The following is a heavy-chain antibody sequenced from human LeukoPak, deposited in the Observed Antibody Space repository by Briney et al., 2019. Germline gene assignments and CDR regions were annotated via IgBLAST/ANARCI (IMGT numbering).Heavy chain of an antibody. CDR1: GFTFSSYT. CDR2: ITTGDGNT. D-gene: IGHD2-8*02. Sequence: GGSLRLSCTASGFTFSSYTMTWVRQAPGKGLKWVSTITTGDGNTYYADSVKGRFTVSRDDSKNTLYLQMNSLRAEDTAVYYCAKYWRGALALDYWGQGTLVTVSS. J-gene: IGHJ4*02. CDR3: AKYWRGALALDY. V-gene: IGHV3-23*01.